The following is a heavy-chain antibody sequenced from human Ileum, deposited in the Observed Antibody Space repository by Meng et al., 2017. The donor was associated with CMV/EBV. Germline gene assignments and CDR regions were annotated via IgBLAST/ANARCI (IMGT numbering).Heavy chain of an antibody. J-gene: IGHJ4*02. CDR2: INDNGDT. Sequence: QLQQWGAVLLMPSQTLSLTWVVYGGSFSVYSWSWIRQPPGKGLQWIGEINDNGDTNYDPSLNSRVTISVDTSKKQFSLRLTSVTAADTAMYYCARGDIAASLEFWDQGTLVTVSS. CDR1: GGSFSVYS. D-gene: IGHD6-13*01. CDR3: ARGDIAASLEF. V-gene: IGHV4-34*01.